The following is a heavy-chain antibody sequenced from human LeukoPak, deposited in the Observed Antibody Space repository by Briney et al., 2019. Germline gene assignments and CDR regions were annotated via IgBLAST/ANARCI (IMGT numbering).Heavy chain of an antibody. D-gene: IGHD6-13*01. CDR3: VREVSAANAGYMDV. V-gene: IGHV1-69*05. Sequence: SVKVSCKASGGTFSSYVINWVRQAPGQGLEWMGGIIPIFGTANYAQNFQGRLTMTTHTSTSTAYLELRSLRSNDTAVYYCVREVSAANAGYMDVWGTGTTVTVSS. CDR2: IIPIFGTA. CDR1: GGTFSSYV. J-gene: IGHJ6*03.